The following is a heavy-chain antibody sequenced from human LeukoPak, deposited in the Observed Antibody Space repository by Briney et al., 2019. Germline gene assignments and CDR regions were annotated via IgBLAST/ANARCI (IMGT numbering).Heavy chain of an antibody. J-gene: IGHJ4*02. D-gene: IGHD6-6*01. CDR1: GFIFSNYW. Sequence: PGGSLRLSCAASGFIFSNYWMSWVRQAPGKGLECVSNIKQDGSEKYYVDSVKGRFTISRDNAKNSLYLQMNSLRAEDTAVYYCARSTKDSSSSNYWGQGTLVTVSS. CDR3: ARSTKDSSSSNY. V-gene: IGHV3-7*01. CDR2: IKQDGSEK.